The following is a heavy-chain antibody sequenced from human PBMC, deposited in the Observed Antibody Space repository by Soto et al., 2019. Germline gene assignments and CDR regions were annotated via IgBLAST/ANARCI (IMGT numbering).Heavy chain of an antibody. CDR2: IKSKTDDGTT. J-gene: IGHJ5*02. CDR3: TTAKMSTFGGVIVPNWFDP. Sequence: GGSLRLSCAASGFTFSNAWMSWVRQAPGKGLVWVGRIKSKTDDGTTDYAAPVKGRFTISRDDSKNTLYLQMNSLKTEDTAVYYCTTAKMSTFGGVIVPNWFDPWGQGTLVTVSS. CDR1: GFTFSNAW. V-gene: IGHV3-15*01. D-gene: IGHD3-16*02.